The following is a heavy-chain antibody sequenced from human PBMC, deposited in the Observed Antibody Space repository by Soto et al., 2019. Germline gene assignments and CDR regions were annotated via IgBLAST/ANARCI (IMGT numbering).Heavy chain of an antibody. D-gene: IGHD4-4*01. V-gene: IGHV4-30-4*01. J-gene: IGHJ6*04. Sequence: SETLSLTCTFSGGSISSGDYYWSWIRQPPGKGLEWIGYIYYSGSTYYNPSLKSRVTISVDTSKNQFSLKLSSVTAADTAVYYCARALYSYFPRYYYYGMDVWGKGTTVT. CDR1: GGSISSGDYY. CDR3: ARALYSYFPRYYYYGMDV. CDR2: IYYSGST.